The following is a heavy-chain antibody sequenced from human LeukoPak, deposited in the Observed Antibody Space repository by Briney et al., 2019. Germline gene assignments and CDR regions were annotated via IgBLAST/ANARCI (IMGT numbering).Heavy chain of an antibody. D-gene: IGHD4-11*01. J-gene: IGHJ4*02. CDR3: AREGVTKYYFDY. V-gene: IGHV4-59*01. CDR2: IYYSGST. CDR1: GGSISSYY. Sequence: PSETLSLTCTVSGGSISSYYGSWIRQPPGKGLEWIGYIYYSGSTDYNPSLKSRVTISVDTSKNQFSLKLSSVTAADTAVYYCAREGVTKYYFDYWGQGTLVTVSS.